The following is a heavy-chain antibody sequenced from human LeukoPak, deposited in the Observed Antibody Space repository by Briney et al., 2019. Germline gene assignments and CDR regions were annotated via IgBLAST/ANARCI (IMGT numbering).Heavy chain of an antibody. J-gene: IGHJ4*02. V-gene: IGHV1-18*01. CDR3: ARLQDTAMAGPPFDY. CDR1: GYTFTSYG. CDR2: ISAYNGNT. D-gene: IGHD5-18*01. Sequence: ASVKVSCKASGYTFTSYGISWVRQAPGQGLEWMGWISAYNGNTNYAQKLQGRVNMTTDTSTSTAYMELRSLRSDDTAVYYCARLQDTAMAGPPFDYWGQETLVTVSS.